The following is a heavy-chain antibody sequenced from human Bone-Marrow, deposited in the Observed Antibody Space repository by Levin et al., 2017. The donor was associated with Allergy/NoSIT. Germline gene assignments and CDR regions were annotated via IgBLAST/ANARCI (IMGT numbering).Heavy chain of an antibody. CDR1: GFTFSDFG. D-gene: IGHD3-10*02. CDR3: AKGRGAYVRSPFDN. J-gene: IGHJ4*02. Sequence: PGGSLRLSCAASGFTFSDFGMHWVRQAPGKRLEWVAVIWYDGSDKYYPDSVKGRFTISRDNSNNTLYLQMNSLRAEDTAVYYCAKGRGAYVRSPFDNWGQGTLVTVSS. V-gene: IGHV3-33*06. CDR2: IWYDGSDK.